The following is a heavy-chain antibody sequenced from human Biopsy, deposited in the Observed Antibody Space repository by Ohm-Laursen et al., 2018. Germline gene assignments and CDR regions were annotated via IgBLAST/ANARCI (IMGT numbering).Heavy chain of an antibody. J-gene: IGHJ4*02. V-gene: IGHV4-31*03. CDR2: IRYSGNT. CDR3: TRAGGGKIYGL. D-gene: IGHD3-16*01. Sequence: TLSLTCTVSGVSINTVGYYWTWIRQHPGTGLEWIGYIRYSGNTLYNPSLKSRLTISVDTSRNQFSLKLTSVTAADTALYYCTRAGGGKIYGLWGQGTLVTVSS. CDR1: GVSINTVGYY.